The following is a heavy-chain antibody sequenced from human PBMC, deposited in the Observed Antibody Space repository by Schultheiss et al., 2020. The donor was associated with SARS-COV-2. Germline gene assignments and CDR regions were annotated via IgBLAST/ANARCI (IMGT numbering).Heavy chain of an antibody. D-gene: IGHD1-26*01. CDR1: GFTFSSYG. J-gene: IGHJ6*02. CDR3: ARVGPYYGMDV. CDR2: ISSSGSTI. V-gene: IGHV3-48*04. Sequence: GESLKISCAASGFTFSSYGMHWVRQAPGKGLEWVSYISSSGSTIYYADSVKGRFTISRDNAKNSLYLQMNSLRAEDTAVYYCARVGPYYGMDVWGQGTTVTVSS.